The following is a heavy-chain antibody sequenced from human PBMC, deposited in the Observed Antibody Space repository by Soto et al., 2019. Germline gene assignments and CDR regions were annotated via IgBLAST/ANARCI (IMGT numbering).Heavy chain of an antibody. J-gene: IGHJ5*02. Sequence: SETLSLTCTVSGGSISSSSYYWGWIRQPPGKGLEWIGSIYYSGSTYYNPSLKSRVTISVDTSKNQFSLKLSSVTAADTAVYYCARLHIVVVVAATSSWFDPWGQGTLVTVSS. CDR1: GGSISSSSYY. D-gene: IGHD2-15*01. V-gene: IGHV4-39*01. CDR2: IYYSGST. CDR3: ARLHIVVVVAATSSWFDP.